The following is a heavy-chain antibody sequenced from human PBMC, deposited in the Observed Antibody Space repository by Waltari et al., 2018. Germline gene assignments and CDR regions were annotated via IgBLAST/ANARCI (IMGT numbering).Heavy chain of an antibody. CDR2: IRYDGSNK. V-gene: IGHV3-30*02. CDR3: AKDRWELPSY. D-gene: IGHD1-26*01. Sequence: QVQLVESGGGVVQPGGSLRLSCAASGFTFSSYGMHWVRQVPGKGLDWVAFIRYDGSNKYYADSVKGRFTISRDNSKNTLYLQMNSLRAEDTAVYYCAKDRWELPSYWGQGTLVTVSS. J-gene: IGHJ4*02. CDR1: GFTFSSYG.